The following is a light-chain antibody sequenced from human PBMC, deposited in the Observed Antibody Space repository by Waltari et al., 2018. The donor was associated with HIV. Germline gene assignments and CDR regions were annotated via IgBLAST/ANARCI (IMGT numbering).Light chain of an antibody. CDR3: QQSYNNPRT. CDR1: QSVSTF. CDR2: TAS. V-gene: IGKV1-39*01. J-gene: IGKJ1*01. Sequence: DIQLTQSPSSLSASVGDRVTITCRASQSVSTFLNWYQQKPGKAPKLLISTASSLQSGVPSRFSGIGSVTDFTLTISSLHPEDFATYYCQQSYNNPRTFGQGTKVEI.